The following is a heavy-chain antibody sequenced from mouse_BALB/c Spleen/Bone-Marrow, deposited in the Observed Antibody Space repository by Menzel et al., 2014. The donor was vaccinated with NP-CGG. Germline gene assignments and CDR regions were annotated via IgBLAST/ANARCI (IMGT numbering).Heavy chain of an antibody. D-gene: IGHD4-1*02. Sequence: EVKLMESGGGLVQPGGSMKLSCVTSKFTFSNYWMNWVRQSPEKGLEWVAEIRLKSNNYATHYAESVKGRFTISRDDSKSSVYLQMNNLRAEDTGIYYCTSRLINWDDYAMDYWGQGTSVTVSS. CDR1: KFTFSNYW. CDR2: IRLKSNNYAT. CDR3: TSRLINWDDYAMDY. J-gene: IGHJ4*01. V-gene: IGHV6-6*02.